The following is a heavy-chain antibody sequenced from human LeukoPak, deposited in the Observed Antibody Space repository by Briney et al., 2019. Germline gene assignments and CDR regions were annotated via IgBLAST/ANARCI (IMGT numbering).Heavy chain of an antibody. V-gene: IGHV3-21*01. CDR3: ARESLSMRAQTNAFDI. D-gene: IGHD3-16*02. Sequence: GGSLRLSCAASGFTFSSYSMNWVRQAPGKGLEWVSSISSSSSYIYYADSVKGRFTISRDNAKNSLYLQMNSLRAEDTAVYYCARESLSMRAQTNAFDIWGQRTMVTVSS. CDR1: GFTFSSYS. J-gene: IGHJ3*02. CDR2: ISSSSSYI.